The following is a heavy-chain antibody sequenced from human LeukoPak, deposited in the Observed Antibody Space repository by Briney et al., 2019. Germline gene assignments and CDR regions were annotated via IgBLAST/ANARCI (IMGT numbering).Heavy chain of an antibody. CDR1: GDSISRHLYF. J-gene: IGHJ4*02. CDR2: VYGTGNT. V-gene: IGHV4-31*03. Sequence: PSETLCLTCPVPGDSISRHLYFWSWIRHHPGKGLEWIGYVYGTGNTYLNPSLESRVSMSLDTSQNQFSLRLTSVTAADTAVYYCATSSVTAIPVDYWGQGTLATVSS. CDR3: ATSSVTAIPVDY. D-gene: IGHD2-21*02.